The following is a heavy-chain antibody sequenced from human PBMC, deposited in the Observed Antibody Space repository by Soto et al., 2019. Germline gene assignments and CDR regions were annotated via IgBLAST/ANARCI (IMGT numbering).Heavy chain of an antibody. J-gene: IGHJ4*02. CDR2: ISYDGNNK. Sequence: PGGSLRLSCVVSGFTFSSYSMYWVRQAPGKGLEWVTIISYDGNNKYYADFVKGRFTVSRDNSKNTLYLQMTSLRAEDTAIYYCAREFTVGSTKAVLAYWGQGTQVTVSS. CDR3: AREFTVGSTKAVLAY. D-gene: IGHD1-26*01. CDR1: GFTFSSYS. V-gene: IGHV3-30-3*01.